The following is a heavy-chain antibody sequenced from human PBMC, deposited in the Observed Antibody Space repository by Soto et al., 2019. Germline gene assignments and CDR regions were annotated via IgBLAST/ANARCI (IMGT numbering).Heavy chain of an antibody. J-gene: IGHJ5*02. V-gene: IGHV4-59*05. CDR1: GGSISSYY. CDR2: IYYSGST. D-gene: IGHD2-2*01. Sequence: SETLSLTCTVSGGSISSYYWSWIRQTPGKGLKWIGSIYYSGSTYYNPSLKSRVTISVDTSKNQFSLKLSSVTAADTAVYYCARHRIGVVVVPASPNWFDPWGQGTLVTVSS. CDR3: ARHRIGVVVVPASPNWFDP.